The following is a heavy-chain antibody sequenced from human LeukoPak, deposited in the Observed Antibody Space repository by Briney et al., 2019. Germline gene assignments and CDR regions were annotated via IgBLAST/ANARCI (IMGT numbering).Heavy chain of an antibody. J-gene: IGHJ6*03. Sequence: GESLKISCVASGFALSSCNMHWVRQAPGKGLEWVALIWYDGSYEYYADSVKGRFTISRDNSKNTLYLQMNSLRAEDTAMYYCAKDFFSIVVVPAANDYYYYMDVWGKGTTVTVSS. CDR3: AKDFFSIVVVPAANDYYYYMDV. CDR2: IWYDGSYE. V-gene: IGHV3-30*02. CDR1: GFALSSCN. D-gene: IGHD2-2*01.